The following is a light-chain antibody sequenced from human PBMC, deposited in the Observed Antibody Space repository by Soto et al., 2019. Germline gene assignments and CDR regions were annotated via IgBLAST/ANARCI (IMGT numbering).Light chain of an antibody. CDR3: SSYTSSNTLYV. CDR2: DVT. CDR1: SSDVGGYNF. V-gene: IGLV2-14*03. J-gene: IGLJ1*01. Sequence: QSALTQPASVSGSPGQSITISCTGASSDVGGYNFVSWYQQHPGKAPKLMIYDVTFRPSGVSIRFSGSKSGNTASLTISGLQVEDEADYYGSSYTSSNTLYVFGTGTKVTVL.